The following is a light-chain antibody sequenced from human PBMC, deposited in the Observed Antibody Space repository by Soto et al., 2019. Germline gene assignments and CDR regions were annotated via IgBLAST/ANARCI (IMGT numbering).Light chain of an antibody. CDR3: ATWDDSLNGWV. V-gene: IGLV2-8*01. J-gene: IGLJ3*02. Sequence: QSALTQPPSASGSPGQSVAISCTGTSSDVGGYNYVSWYQQHPGKAPKLMIYEVNKRPSGVPDRFSGSKSGTSASLAISGLQSEDDADYYCATWDDSLNGWVFGGGTKLTVL. CDR1: SSDVGGYNY. CDR2: EVN.